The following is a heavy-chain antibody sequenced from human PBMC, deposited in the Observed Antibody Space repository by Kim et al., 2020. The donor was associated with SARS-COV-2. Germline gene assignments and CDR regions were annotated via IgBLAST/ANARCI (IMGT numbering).Heavy chain of an antibody. D-gene: IGHD3-16*01. J-gene: IGHJ3*02. CDR2: INPNSGGT. CDR3: ARDTVWGSYRPHDAFDI. Sequence: ASVKVSCKASGYTFTGYYMHWVRQAPGQGLEWMGWINPNSGGTNYAQKFQGRVTMTRDTSISTAYMELSRLRSDDTAVYYCARDTVWGSYRPHDAFDIWGQGTMVTVSS. CDR1: GYTFTGYY. V-gene: IGHV1-2*02.